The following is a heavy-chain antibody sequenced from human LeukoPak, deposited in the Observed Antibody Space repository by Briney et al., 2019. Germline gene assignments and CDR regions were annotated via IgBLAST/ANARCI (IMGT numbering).Heavy chain of an antibody. J-gene: IGHJ4*02. Sequence: SGGSLRLSCAASGFTFSSYSMNWVRQAPGKGLEWVSYISPSSGTIYYADSVKGRFTISRDNAKNSLYLQMNSLRDEDTAVYYCVKELSPFDYWGQGTLVTVSS. CDR1: GFTFSSYS. V-gene: IGHV3-48*02. D-gene: IGHD2-8*01. CDR3: VKELSPFDY. CDR2: ISPSSGTI.